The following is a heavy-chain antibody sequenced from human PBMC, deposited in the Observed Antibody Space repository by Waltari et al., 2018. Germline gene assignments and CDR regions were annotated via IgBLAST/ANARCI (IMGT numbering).Heavy chain of an antibody. D-gene: IGHD6-6*01. CDR2: SSHSGSP. J-gene: IGHJ4*02. V-gene: IGHV4-38-2*01. Sequence: QVQLQESGPGLVRPSETLSPSCPVSAYSTNSGYFWVWIRQPPGKGLEWIGTSSHSGSPYYHPSFKSRVIMSVDTSKNQFSLKMTSVTAADTALYYCARQGTSSSFYFDFWGRGTLVIVSS. CDR3: ARQGTSSSFYFDF. CDR1: AYSTNSGYF.